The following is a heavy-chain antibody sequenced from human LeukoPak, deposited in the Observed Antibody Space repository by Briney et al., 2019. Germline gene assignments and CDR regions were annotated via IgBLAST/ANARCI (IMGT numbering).Heavy chain of an antibody. CDR3: ARANYSYGRPPFFDY. CDR1: GGSISSSSYY. Sequence: SETQSLTCTVSGGSISSSSYYWGWLRQPPETGVEWIGSIYYSGSTYYNPSLKSRVTISVDTSKNQFSLKLSSVTAADTAVYYCARANYSYGRPPFFDYWGQGTLVTVSS. CDR2: IYYSGST. V-gene: IGHV4-39*07. J-gene: IGHJ4*02. D-gene: IGHD5-18*01.